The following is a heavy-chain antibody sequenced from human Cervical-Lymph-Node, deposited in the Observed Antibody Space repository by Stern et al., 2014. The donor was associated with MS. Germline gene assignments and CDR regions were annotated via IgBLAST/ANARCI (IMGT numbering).Heavy chain of an antibody. D-gene: IGHD3-10*01. V-gene: IGHV1-8*01. CDR3: ARVRFYGSGIYYALGDGMDV. CDR1: GYTFTNYN. CDR2: MKPNSGNK. Sequence: QMQLVQSGAEVKKPGASVKVSCKASGYTFTNYNIDWVRQATGQGLEWMGWMKPNSGNKGYAQRFQGRVTMTRDTSTSTAYMELSSLKAEDTAVYYCARVRFYGSGIYYALGDGMDVWGQGTTVTVSS. J-gene: IGHJ6*02.